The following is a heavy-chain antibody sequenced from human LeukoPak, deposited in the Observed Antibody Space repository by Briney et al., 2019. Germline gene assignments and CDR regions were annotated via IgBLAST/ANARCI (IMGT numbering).Heavy chain of an antibody. D-gene: IGHD3-3*01. CDR1: GFTFSSYA. Sequence: GRSLRLSCAASGFTFSSYAMHWVRRAPGKGLEWVAVISYDGSNKYYADSVKGRFTISRDNSKNTLYLQMNSLRAEDTAVYYCARVYYDFWSGYSPYDYWGQGTLVTVSS. CDR2: ISYDGSNK. J-gene: IGHJ4*02. CDR3: ARVYYDFWSGYSPYDY. V-gene: IGHV3-30-3*01.